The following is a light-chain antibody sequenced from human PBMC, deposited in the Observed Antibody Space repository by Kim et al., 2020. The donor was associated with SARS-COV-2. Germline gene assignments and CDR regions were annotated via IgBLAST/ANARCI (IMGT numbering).Light chain of an antibody. Sequence: HSVTISCTGTSSDVGGYSYVSWYQQHPGKAPKLMIYDVSKRPSGVPDRFSGSKSGNTASLTISGLQAEDEADYYCCSYAGSYGVVFGGGTQLTVL. CDR2: DVS. CDR3: CSYAGSYGVV. V-gene: IGLV2-11*01. CDR1: SSDVGGYSY. J-gene: IGLJ2*01.